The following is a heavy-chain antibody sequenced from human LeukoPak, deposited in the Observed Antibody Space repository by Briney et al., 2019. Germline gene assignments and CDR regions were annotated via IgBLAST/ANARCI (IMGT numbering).Heavy chain of an antibody. Sequence: GGSLRLSCAASGSTFSSYGMHWVRQAPGKGLEWVAVISYDGSNKYYADSVKGRFTISRDNSKNTLYLRMNSLRAGDTAVYYCAKSDYGDHDYWGQGTLVTVSS. V-gene: IGHV3-30*18. D-gene: IGHD4-17*01. CDR3: AKSDYGDHDY. CDR2: ISYDGSNK. J-gene: IGHJ4*02. CDR1: GSTFSSYG.